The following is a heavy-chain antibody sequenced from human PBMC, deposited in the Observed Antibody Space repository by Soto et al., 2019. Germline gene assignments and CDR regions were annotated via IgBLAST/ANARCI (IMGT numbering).Heavy chain of an antibody. V-gene: IGHV4-61*01. CDR3: ARLYDSSGYSNDACDI. CDR1: GGPISSGSYY. D-gene: IGHD3-22*01. CDR2: IYYSGST. Sequence: SETLSLTCTVSGGPISSGSYYWSWIRQPPGKGLEWIGYIYYSGSTNYNPSLKSRVTISVDTSKNQFSLKLSSVTAADTAVYYCARLYDSSGYSNDACDIWGRGTRVIVSS. J-gene: IGHJ3*02.